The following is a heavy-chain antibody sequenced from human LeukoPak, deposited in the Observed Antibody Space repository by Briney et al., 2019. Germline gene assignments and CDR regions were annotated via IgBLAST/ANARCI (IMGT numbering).Heavy chain of an antibody. D-gene: IGHD2-2*01. CDR1: GGSISSGGYF. Sequence: SETLSLTCTVSGGSISSGGYFWSWIRQPAGKGLEWIGRFYASGSTNYNPSLQSRVTISVDTSKNQFSLKLTSVTAADTAVYYCALGNCPTTSCYPGVAFDIWGQGTMVTVSS. V-gene: IGHV4-61*02. J-gene: IGHJ3*02. CDR3: ALGNCPTTSCYPGVAFDI. CDR2: FYASGST.